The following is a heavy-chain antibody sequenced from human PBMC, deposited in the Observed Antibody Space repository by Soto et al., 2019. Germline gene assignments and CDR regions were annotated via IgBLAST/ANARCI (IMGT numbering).Heavy chain of an antibody. D-gene: IGHD2-21*02. J-gene: IGHJ4*02. CDR2: IKSKTDGEAT. Sequence: GGSLRLSCAASGFTFANAWMSWVRQAPGKGLEWVGRIKSKTDGEATDYAAPVKGRFSTSRDDSKNTMFLQMNSLQIEDTAIYYCTLHVVVVTSIHNYFNYWGQGTRVTVSS. CDR1: GFTFANAW. CDR3: TLHVVVVTSIHNYFNY. V-gene: IGHV3-15*01.